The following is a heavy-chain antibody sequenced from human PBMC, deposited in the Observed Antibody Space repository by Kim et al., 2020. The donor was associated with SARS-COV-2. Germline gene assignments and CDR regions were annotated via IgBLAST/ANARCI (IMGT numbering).Heavy chain of an antibody. D-gene: IGHD5-18*01. J-gene: IGHJ6*02. CDR2: SYYSGST. V-gene: IGHV4-59*01. CDR1: GGSISSYY. CDR3: SSGRYSNGSINDGMDV. Sequence: SETLSLTCTVSGGSISSYYCSWIRQPQGTGLGWIGYSYYSGSTNYNPSLKSRVTISVYTSKNKFSLNLSSLTVADTDVDSCSSGRYSNGSINDGMDVWD.